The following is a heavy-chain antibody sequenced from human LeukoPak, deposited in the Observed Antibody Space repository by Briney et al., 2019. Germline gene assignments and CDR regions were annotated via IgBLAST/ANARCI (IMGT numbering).Heavy chain of an antibody. D-gene: IGHD3-10*01. CDR3: ANAVDYGSGRHDAFDI. CDR2: ISWNSGSI. Sequence: PGGSLRLSCAASGFTFDDYAMHWVRQAPGKGLEWVSGISWNSGSIGYADSVKGRFTISRDNAKNSLYLQMNSLRAEDTALYYCANAVDYGSGRHDAFDIWGQGTMVTVSS. J-gene: IGHJ3*02. V-gene: IGHV3-9*01. CDR1: GFTFDDYA.